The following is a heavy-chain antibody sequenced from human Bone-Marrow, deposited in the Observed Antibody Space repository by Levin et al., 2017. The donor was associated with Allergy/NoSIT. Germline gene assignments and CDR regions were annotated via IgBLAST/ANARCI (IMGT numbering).Heavy chain of an antibody. Sequence: GESLKISCKGSGYRFTNYWIGWVRHMPGKGLEWMGIVYPGDSETRYSPSFQGQVTISVDKSINTAYLQWSGLKASDTAMYYCARHSSDIGTDLAFDHWGQGTQVTVSS. CDR1: GYRFTNYW. CDR3: ARHSSDIGTDLAFDH. J-gene: IGHJ4*02. CDR2: VYPGDSET. V-gene: IGHV5-51*01.